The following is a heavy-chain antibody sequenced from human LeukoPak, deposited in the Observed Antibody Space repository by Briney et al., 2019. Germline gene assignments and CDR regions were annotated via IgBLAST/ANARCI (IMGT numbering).Heavy chain of an antibody. D-gene: IGHD3-22*01. CDR3: ARGSKNYYYDNSERFDI. J-gene: IGHJ3*02. CDR2: IYYSGST. CDR1: GGSISSYY. V-gene: IGHV4-59*01. Sequence: SETLSLTCTVSGGSISSYYWSWIRQPPGKGLEWIGYIYYSGSTNYNPSLKSRVTISVDTSKNQFSLKLSSVTAADTAVYYCARGSKNYYYDNSERFDIWAKGQWSPSLQ.